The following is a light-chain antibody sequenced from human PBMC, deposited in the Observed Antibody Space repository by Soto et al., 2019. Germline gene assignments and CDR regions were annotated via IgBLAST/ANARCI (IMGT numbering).Light chain of an antibody. J-gene: IGLJ1*01. V-gene: IGLV1-40*01. CDR3: QSYDSSLSVYV. Sequence: QSVLTQPPSVSGAPGQRVTISCTGSSSDIGAGYDVHWYQQLPGTAPRLLIYANINRPSGVPDRFSCSKSGTSASLAITGLQADDEADYYCQSYDSSLSVYVFGTGTKLTVL. CDR1: SSDIGAGYD. CDR2: ANI.